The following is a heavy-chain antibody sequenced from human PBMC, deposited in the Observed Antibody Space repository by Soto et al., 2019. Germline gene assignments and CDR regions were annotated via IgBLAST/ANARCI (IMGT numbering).Heavy chain of an antibody. D-gene: IGHD3-10*01. CDR3: TRGITLVRGGNLVDHGMDV. V-gene: IGHV3-66*01. Sequence: EVQLVESGGGLVRPGGSLRLSCAASGFTVSSNYMSWVRQAPGKGLEWVSIIYSGGNTDYTESVKGRFTISRDNSKNTLHLQMNSLRAEDTAVYYCTRGITLVRGGNLVDHGMDVWGQGTTVTVSS. J-gene: IGHJ6*02. CDR1: GFTVSSNY. CDR2: IYSGGNT.